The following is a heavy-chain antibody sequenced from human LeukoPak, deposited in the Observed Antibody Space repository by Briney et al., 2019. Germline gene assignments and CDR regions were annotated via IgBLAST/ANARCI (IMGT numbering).Heavy chain of an antibody. J-gene: IGHJ4*02. Sequence: GGSLRLSCAASGFTFSSYAMSWVRQAPGKGLEWVAVISYDGSNKYYADSVKGRFTISRDNSKNTLYLQMNSLRAEDTAVYYCASSDYYDSSGYLVYWGQGTLVTVSS. CDR1: GFTFSSYA. V-gene: IGHV3-30-3*01. D-gene: IGHD3-22*01. CDR3: ASSDYYDSSGYLVY. CDR2: ISYDGSNK.